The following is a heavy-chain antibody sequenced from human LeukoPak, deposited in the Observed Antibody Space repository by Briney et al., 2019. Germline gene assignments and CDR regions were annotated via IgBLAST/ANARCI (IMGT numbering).Heavy chain of an antibody. Sequence: SETLSLTCTVSGGSISSYYWSWIRQPPGKGLEWIGYIYYSGSTNYNPSLKSRVTISVDTSKNQFSLKLSSVTAADTAVYYCATGTSDYYDSSGYYNIVYYYYYMDVWGKGTTVTVSS. D-gene: IGHD3-22*01. CDR3: ATGTSDYYDSSGYYNIVYYYYYMDV. V-gene: IGHV4-59*01. CDR2: IYYSGST. CDR1: GGSISSYY. J-gene: IGHJ6*03.